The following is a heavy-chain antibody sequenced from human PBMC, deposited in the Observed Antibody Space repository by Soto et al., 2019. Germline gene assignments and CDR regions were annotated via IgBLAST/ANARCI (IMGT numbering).Heavy chain of an antibody. J-gene: IGHJ4*02. CDR1: GFTFSSYW. D-gene: IGHD3-22*01. CDR3: ARDGGDSGDYDWDC. V-gene: IGHV3-7*01. CDR2: INQEGSEK. Sequence: EVQLVESGGGLVQPGGSLRLSCAASGFTFSSYWMSWVRQAPGKGLEWVANINQEGSEKYYVDSVKGRFTISRDNAKNSLYLQMNSLRAEDTAVYYCARDGGDSGDYDWDCWGQGTLVTVSS.